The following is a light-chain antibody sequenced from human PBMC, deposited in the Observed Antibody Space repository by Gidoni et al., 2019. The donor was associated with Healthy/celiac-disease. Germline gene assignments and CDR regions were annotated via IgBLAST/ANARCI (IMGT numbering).Light chain of an antibody. CDR2: AAS. CDR1: QSISSY. J-gene: IGKJ3*01. V-gene: IGKV1-39*01. CDR3: QQSYSTPRT. Sequence: IQITQSPSSLSASVGDRVTITCRASQSISSYLNWYQQKPGKAPKLLIYAASSLQSGVPSRFSGSGSGTDFTLTISSLQPEDFATYYCQQSYSTPRTFGPXTKVDIK.